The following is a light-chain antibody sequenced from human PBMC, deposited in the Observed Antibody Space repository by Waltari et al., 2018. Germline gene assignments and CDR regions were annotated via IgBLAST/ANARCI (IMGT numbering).Light chain of an antibody. Sequence: QSALTQPASVSGSPGQSITISCTGTSSDVGGYNYVSWFQQHPGKAPKLMIYDVIKRPSGVSNLFTGSKSGSAASLTISVLQAEDEADYYCSSYTSSSTPLVFGGGTKLTVL. V-gene: IGLV2-14*03. CDR2: DVI. CDR1: SSDVGGYNY. J-gene: IGLJ2*01. CDR3: SSYTSSSTPLV.